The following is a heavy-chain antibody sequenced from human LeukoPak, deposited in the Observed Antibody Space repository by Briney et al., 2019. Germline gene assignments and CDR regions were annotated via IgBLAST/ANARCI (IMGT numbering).Heavy chain of an antibody. Sequence: LSETLSLICAVYGGSFSGYYWIWMRQPPGKGLAGIGGINHSGSTNYNPSLKSRVTISVDTSKNQFSLKLSSVTAADTAVYYCARQLPGVYSYFDNWGQGTLVTVSS. V-gene: IGHV4-34*01. J-gene: IGHJ4*02. CDR1: GGSFSGYY. D-gene: IGHD6-6*01. CDR3: ARQLPGVYSYFDN. CDR2: INHSGST.